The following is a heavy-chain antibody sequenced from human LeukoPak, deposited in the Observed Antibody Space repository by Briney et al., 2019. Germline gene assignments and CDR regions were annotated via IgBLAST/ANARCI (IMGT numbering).Heavy chain of an antibody. CDR1: GYTFTSYA. D-gene: IGHD4-17*01. J-gene: IGHJ3*02. V-gene: IGHV1-3*01. CDR3: ARDLYSYGDYVLSGVMNDAFDI. Sequence: ASVKVSCKASGYTFTSYAMHWVRQAPGQRLEWMGWINAGNGNTKYSQEFQGRVTITRDTSASTAYMELSSLRSEDTAVYYCARDLYSYGDYVLSGVMNDAFDIWGRGTMVTVSS. CDR2: INAGNGNT.